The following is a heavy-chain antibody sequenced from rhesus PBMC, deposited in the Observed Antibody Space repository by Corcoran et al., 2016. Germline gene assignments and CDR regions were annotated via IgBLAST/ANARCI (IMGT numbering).Heavy chain of an antibody. V-gene: IGHV4-127*01. CDR2: LGGGMGSN. J-gene: IGHJ4*01. CDR1: GSSIRSGYG. CDR3: ARLSRGSSSRLRYFDY. D-gene: IGHD6-43*01. Sequence: QVKLQESGPGLVQPSETLSLTCAVSGSSIRSGYGWSWIRQPPGKGLEGIGYLGGGMGSNNENTSLKSRVTISKDTSKNQFSLKLSAVTAADTAGDYCARLSRGSSSRLRYFDYWGQGVLVTVSS.